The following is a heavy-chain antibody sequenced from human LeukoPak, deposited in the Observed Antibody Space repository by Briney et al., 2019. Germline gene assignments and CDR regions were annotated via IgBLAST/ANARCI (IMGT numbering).Heavy chain of an antibody. CDR2: ISGSGGST. J-gene: IGHJ4*02. CDR1: GFTFSSYA. Sequence: GGSLRLSCAASGFTFSSYAMSWVRQAPGKGLERVSAISGSGGSTYYADSVKGRFTISRDNSKNTLYLQMNSLRAEDTAVYYCAKDLGYYHFWSGFDYWGQGTLVTVSS. CDR3: AKDLGYYHFWSGFDY. D-gene: IGHD3-3*01. V-gene: IGHV3-23*01.